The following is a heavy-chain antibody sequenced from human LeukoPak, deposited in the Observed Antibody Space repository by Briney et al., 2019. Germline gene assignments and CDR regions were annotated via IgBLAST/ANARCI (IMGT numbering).Heavy chain of an antibody. CDR2: TYYRSKWYN. D-gene: IGHD2-2*01. CDR1: GDSVSSNTAS. CDR3: ARGTLYATSWNFDY. J-gene: IGHJ4*02. Sequence: SLTLSLTCAISGDSVSSNTASWNWIRQSPSRGLEWLGRTYYRSKWYNDYALSVKSRITLNPDTSKNQFSLQLNSVTPEDTAVYYCARGTLYATSWNFDYWGQGTLVTVSS. V-gene: IGHV6-1*01.